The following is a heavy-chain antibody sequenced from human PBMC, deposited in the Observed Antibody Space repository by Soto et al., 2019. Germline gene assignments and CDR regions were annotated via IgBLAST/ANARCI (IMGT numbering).Heavy chain of an antibody. CDR2: FVPEDGET. CDR3: ATLEYIVVVTTCDAFDI. Sequence: ASVKVSCKVSGHTLTELSMHWVRQAPGQGLEWMGGFVPEDGETIYAQRFQGRVTMTQDTSTDTAYMELSSLRSEDTAIYYCATLEYIVVVTTCDAFDIWGQGTLVTVSS. D-gene: IGHD2-21*02. J-gene: IGHJ3*02. V-gene: IGHV1-24*01. CDR1: GHTLTELS.